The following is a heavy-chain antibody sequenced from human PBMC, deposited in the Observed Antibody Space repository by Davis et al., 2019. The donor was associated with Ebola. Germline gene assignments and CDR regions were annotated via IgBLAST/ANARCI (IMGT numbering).Heavy chain of an antibody. Sequence: GESLKISCKASGYNFIEYFMHWVRQAPGQGLEWMGWMNPNSGNTGYAQKFQGRVTMTRNTSTSTAYMELSSLRSDDTAVYYCARGRGHHESSGGDYWGQGTLVTVSS. CDR1: GYNFIEYF. CDR3: ARGRGHHESSGGDY. J-gene: IGHJ4*02. CDR2: MNPNSGNT. V-gene: IGHV1-8*01. D-gene: IGHD3-22*01.